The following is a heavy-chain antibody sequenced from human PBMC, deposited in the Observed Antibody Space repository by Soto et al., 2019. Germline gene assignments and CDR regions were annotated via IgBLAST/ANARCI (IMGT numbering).Heavy chain of an antibody. V-gene: IGHV4-30-2*01. CDR3: ARERGGYGLFDS. CDR2: IYPSGMP. D-gene: IGHD5-18*01. J-gene: IGHJ4*02. CDR1: GGSISNAAYS. Sequence: QLQLQESGSGLVTPSHTLSLTCTVSGGSISNAAYSWSWIRQPPGKGLEWIGYIYPSGMPFYNPSLRSRVTISIDRSNGQFSLNLKSVTAADTAVYYCARERGGYGLFDSWGQGTLVTVSS.